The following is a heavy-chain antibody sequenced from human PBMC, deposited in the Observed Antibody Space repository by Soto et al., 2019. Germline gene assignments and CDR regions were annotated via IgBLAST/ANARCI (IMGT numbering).Heavy chain of an antibody. V-gene: IGHV3-21*01. CDR1: GFTLSSYS. CDR2: ISSSSTYI. D-gene: IGHD1-26*01. CDR3: ARDLLTGSYGPYDAFDI. J-gene: IGHJ3*02. Sequence: EVQLVESGGGLVKPGGSLRLSCAASGFTLSSYSINWVRQAPGKGLEWVSSISSSSTYIYYADSVKGRFTISRDNAKNSLYLQMSGLRAEDTAVYYCARDLLTGSYGPYDAFDIWGQGTMVTVSS.